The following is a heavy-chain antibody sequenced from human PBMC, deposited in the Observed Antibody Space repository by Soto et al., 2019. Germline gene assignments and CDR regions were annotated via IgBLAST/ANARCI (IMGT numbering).Heavy chain of an antibody. V-gene: IGHV4-30-4*01. D-gene: IGHD2-21*02. J-gene: IGHJ5*02. CDR3: VRTDREGAVAPHWFDR. CDR2: VYYTGST. Sequence: TLSLTCTVSGASIRSTYYYWSWIRQAPGKGLEWIGYVYYTGSTYYNPSLMSRLTISVDTSKNQFSLKLTSVTAAETAVYYCVRTDREGAVAPHWFDRWGQGTQVTVSS. CDR1: GASIRSTYYY.